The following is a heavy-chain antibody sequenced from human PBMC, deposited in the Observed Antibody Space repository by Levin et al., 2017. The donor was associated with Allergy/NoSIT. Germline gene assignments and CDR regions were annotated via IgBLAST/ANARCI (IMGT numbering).Heavy chain of an antibody. CDR3: ARETGYDLDQ. D-gene: IGHD5-12*01. Sequence: LRLSFPFSFFSLLLFFSSFLFLLPPPGKGLEWIGYIYYSGNTYYNPSLKRRVTISVDTSKNQFSLKLSTVTAADTAVYYCARETGYDLDQWGQGTMVTVSS. J-gene: IGHJ4*02. V-gene: IGHV4-31*03. CDR1: FFSLLLFFSS. CDR2: IYYSGNT.